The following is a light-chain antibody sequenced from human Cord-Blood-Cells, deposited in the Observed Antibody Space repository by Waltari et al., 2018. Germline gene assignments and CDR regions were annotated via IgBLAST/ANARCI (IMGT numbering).Light chain of an antibody. V-gene: IGKV3-11*01. CDR2: DAS. J-gene: IGKJ3*01. CDR3: HQRSNWPT. CDR1: QSVSSY. Sequence: EIVLTQSPATLSLSPGERATLSCRASQSVSSYLAWYQQKPVQAPRLLIYDASNRATGIPARFSGSGSGTDFTLTISSLEPEDFAVYYCHQRSNWPTFGPGTKVDNK.